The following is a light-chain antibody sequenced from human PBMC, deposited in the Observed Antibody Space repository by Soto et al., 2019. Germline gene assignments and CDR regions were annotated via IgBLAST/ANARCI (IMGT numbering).Light chain of an antibody. CDR2: DAS. J-gene: IGKJ3*01. V-gene: IGKV3-11*01. CDR3: QRRTNRLT. CDR1: QNVSTY. Sequence: EIVLTQSPATLSLSPGERATLSCRASQNVSTYLAWYQQKPGQAPRLLIYDASNRATGITARFSGSGSGPHSTFTISSREPEDFAVYYCQRRTNRLTLGPGTKVDIK.